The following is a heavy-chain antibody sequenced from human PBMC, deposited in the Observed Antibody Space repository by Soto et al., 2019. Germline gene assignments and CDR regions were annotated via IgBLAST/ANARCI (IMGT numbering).Heavy chain of an antibody. D-gene: IGHD6-13*01. V-gene: IGHV1-69*01. CDR1: GGTFSSYA. J-gene: IGHJ5*02. CDR2: IIPIFGTA. CDR3: ARDDGIAAAGTGWFDP. Sequence: QVQLVQSGAEVKKPGSSVKVSCKASGGTFSSYAISWVRQAPGQGLEWMGGIIPIFGTANYAQKFQGRVTITADETTSTAYMELSSLRSEDTAVYYCARDDGIAAAGTGWFDPWGQGTLVTVSS.